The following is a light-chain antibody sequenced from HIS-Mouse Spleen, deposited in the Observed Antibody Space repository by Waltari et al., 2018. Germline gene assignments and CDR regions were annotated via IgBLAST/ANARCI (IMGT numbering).Light chain of an antibody. CDR2: GAS. J-gene: IGKJ4*01. CDR1: QSVSSN. V-gene: IGKV3-15*01. CDR3: QQYNNWPPLT. Sequence: EIAMTPSPATPSVSPGETATLSCRASQSVSSNLPWYQQKPGQAPRLLIYGASTRATGIPARFSGSGSGTEFTLTISSMQSEDFAVYYCQQYNNWPPLTFGGGTKVEIK.